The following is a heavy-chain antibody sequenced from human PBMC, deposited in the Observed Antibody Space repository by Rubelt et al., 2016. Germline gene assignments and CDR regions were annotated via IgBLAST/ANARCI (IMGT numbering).Heavy chain of an antibody. Sequence: QVQLQQWGAGLLKPSETLSLTCAVYGGSFSGYYWSWIRQPPGKGLEWIGEINHSGSTNYNPSLKSRVTISVDTSKNQFSLKLSSVTAADTAVYYCARPDYGDYEDAFDIWGQGTMVTVSS. V-gene: IGHV4-34*01. J-gene: IGHJ3*02. D-gene: IGHD4-17*01. CDR1: GGSFSGYY. CDR3: ARPDYGDYEDAFDI. CDR2: INHSGST.